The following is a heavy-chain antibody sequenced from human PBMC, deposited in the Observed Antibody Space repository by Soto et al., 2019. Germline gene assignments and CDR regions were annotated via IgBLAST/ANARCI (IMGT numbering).Heavy chain of an antibody. V-gene: IGHV3-30-3*01. CDR3: ARDPLWGTAMVLWYFDL. CDR2: ISYDGSNK. CDR1: GFTFSSYA. J-gene: IGHJ2*01. Sequence: QVQLVESGGGVVQPGRSLRLSCAASGFTFSSYAMHWVRQAPGKGLEWVAVISYDGSNKYYADSVKGRFTISRDNSKNTLYLQMNSRRADDTAVYYCARDPLWGTAMVLWYFDLWGRGTLVIVS. D-gene: IGHD5-18*01.